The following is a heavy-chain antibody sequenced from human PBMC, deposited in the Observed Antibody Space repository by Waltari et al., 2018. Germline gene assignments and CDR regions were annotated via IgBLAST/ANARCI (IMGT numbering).Heavy chain of an antibody. CDR2: IYYSGST. Sequence: QVQLQESGPGLVKPSETLSLTCTVSGGSISSYYWSWIRQPPGKGLEWIWYIYYSGSTNYNPSLKSRVTISVDTSKNQFSLKLSSVTAADTAVYYCARDLSIAAAGPPGGWFDPWGQGTLVTVSS. J-gene: IGHJ5*02. D-gene: IGHD6-13*01. V-gene: IGHV4-59*01. CDR1: GGSISSYY. CDR3: ARDLSIAAAGPPGGWFDP.